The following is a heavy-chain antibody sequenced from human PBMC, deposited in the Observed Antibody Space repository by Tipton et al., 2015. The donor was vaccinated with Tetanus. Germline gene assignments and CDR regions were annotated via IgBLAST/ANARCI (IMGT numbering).Heavy chain of an antibody. Sequence: QLVQSGAELKKPGASVKVSCKASGYSFTNYGFSWVRQAPGQGLEWMGWISAYSGNTKYPQKLQGRVTMTTDTSTSTAYMELRSLRSDDTAVYYCARARRQSGGPYYFDYWGQGIMVTVSS. CDR1: GYSFTNYG. CDR3: ARARRQSGGPYYFDY. D-gene: IGHD1-26*01. J-gene: IGHJ4*02. V-gene: IGHV1-18*01. CDR2: ISAYSGNT.